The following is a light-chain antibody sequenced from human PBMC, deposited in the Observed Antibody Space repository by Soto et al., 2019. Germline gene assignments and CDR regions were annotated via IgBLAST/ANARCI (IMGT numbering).Light chain of an antibody. J-gene: IGKJ2*01. Sequence: EIVLTQSPSTLSLSPGERATLSCRASQSVSSSYLAWYQQKPGQAPRLLIYGASSRANGIPARCSGSGSARTYFLTIISLVHEDFAVYYCQQYGSSSMYTFGQGTKLEIK. CDR3: QQYGSSSMYT. CDR1: QSVSSSY. V-gene: IGKV3-20*01. CDR2: GAS.